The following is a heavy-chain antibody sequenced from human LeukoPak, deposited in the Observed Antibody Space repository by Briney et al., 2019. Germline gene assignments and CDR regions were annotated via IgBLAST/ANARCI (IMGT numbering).Heavy chain of an antibody. J-gene: IGHJ4*02. Sequence: SQTLSLTCTVSGGSLSSGDYYWSWIRQPPGKGLEWIGYIYYSGSTYYNPSLKSRVTISVDTSKNQFSLKLSSVTAADTAVYYCARESAPSGYDLWGQGTLVTVSS. V-gene: IGHV4-30-4*01. D-gene: IGHD5-12*01. CDR1: GGSLSSGDYY. CDR2: IYYSGST. CDR3: ARESAPSGYDL.